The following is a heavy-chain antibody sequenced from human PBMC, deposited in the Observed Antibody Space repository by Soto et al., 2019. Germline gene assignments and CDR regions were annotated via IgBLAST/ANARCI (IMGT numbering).Heavy chain of an antibody. D-gene: IGHD1-26*01. V-gene: IGHV1-8*01. CDR2: MQPSSGRT. CDR1: GYSFTSLD. Sequence: ASVKVSCKASGYSFTSLDINWVRQATGQGLEWMGWMQPSSGRTGYAQKFQGRVTMTRDTSINTAYMELSSLTSDDTAFYYCARGVTAGVDYWGQGTLVTVSS. J-gene: IGHJ4*02. CDR3: ARGVTAGVDY.